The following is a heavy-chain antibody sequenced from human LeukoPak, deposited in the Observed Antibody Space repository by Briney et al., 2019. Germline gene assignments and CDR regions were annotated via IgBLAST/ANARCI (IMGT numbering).Heavy chain of an antibody. CDR1: GESSFSSYY. D-gene: IGHD3-22*01. CDR3: SRQVVGNDY. CDR2: INHSGYT. V-gene: IGHV4-34*01. Sequence: SETLSLTCAVYGESSFSSYYWSWIRQTPGGALEWIGEINHSGYTNYNPSLKGRVTLSIDTSKNQLSLRLNSVTAADTAVYYCSRQVVGNDYWGQGTLVTVSS. J-gene: IGHJ4*02.